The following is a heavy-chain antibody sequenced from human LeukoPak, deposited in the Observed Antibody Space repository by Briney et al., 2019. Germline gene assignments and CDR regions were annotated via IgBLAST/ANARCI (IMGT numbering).Heavy chain of an antibody. CDR3: AKSVYYDGGGYFYTDY. Sequence: GGSLRLSCAASGFTFSSYAMSWVRQGPGKGLEWGSGIFDSCYKPYYATSVKGRFTISRDNSKNTLYLQMSSLTAEDTAVYYCAKSVYYDGGGYFYTDYWGQGTLVTVSS. D-gene: IGHD3-22*01. CDR2: IFDSCYKP. V-gene: IGHV3-23*01. CDR1: GFTFSSYA. J-gene: IGHJ4*02.